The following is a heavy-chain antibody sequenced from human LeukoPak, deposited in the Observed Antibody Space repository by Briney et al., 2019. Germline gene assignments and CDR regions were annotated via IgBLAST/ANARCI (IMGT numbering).Heavy chain of an antibody. J-gene: IGHJ3*02. CDR2: IYYTGSP. CDR3: ARGVLVAGAFDI. D-gene: IGHD3-3*01. CDR1: GGSISSGGYH. V-gene: IGHV4-31*03. Sequence: SETLSLTCTGSGGSISSGGYHWNWIRLHPGKGLECIGYIYYTGSPYYNPSLKSRVTISVDTSKNQFSLKLTSVAAADTAVYYCARGVLVAGAFDIWGQGTMVIVSS.